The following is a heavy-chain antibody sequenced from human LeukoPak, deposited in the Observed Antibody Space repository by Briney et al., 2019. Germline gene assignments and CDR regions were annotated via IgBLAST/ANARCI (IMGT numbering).Heavy chain of an antibody. CDR2: INTDGRTT. V-gene: IGHV3-74*03. J-gene: IGHJ4*02. CDR1: GFTFSSYW. D-gene: IGHD5-24*01. CDR3: AGDNAYMLDY. Sequence: GSLRLSCAASGFTFSSYWMSWVRQTPGKGLVWVAHINTDGRTTTYADSVKGRFTVSRDNAKNTLYLEMNRLRAEDTAVYYCAGDNAYMLDYWGQGTQVTVSS.